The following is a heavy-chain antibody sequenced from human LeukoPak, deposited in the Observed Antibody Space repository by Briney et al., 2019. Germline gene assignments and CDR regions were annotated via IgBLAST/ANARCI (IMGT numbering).Heavy chain of an antibody. CDR1: GFFFSSYG. CDR3: ARGGDYGDYFSWFDP. D-gene: IGHD4-17*01. J-gene: IGHJ5*02. CDR2: IWYDGSNK. V-gene: IGHV3-33*01. Sequence: GGSLRLSCAASGFFFSSYGMHWVRQAPGKGLEWVAVIWYDGSNKYYADSVKGRFTISRDNSKNTLYLQMNSLRSEDTAVYYCARGGDYGDYFSWFDPWGQGTLVTVSS.